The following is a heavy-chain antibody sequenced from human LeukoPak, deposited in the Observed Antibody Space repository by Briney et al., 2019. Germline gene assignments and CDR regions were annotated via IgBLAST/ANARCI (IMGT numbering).Heavy chain of an antibody. CDR3: AKVAGYRCSSPSCYYSDY. Sequence: GGALRLSCAASGFTFSSYGMHLVRQAPGKGLEWVAFIRYDGSNKYYADSVKGRFTISRDNSKNTLYLQMNSLRAEDTAVYYCAKVAGYRCSSPSCYYSDYWGQGTLVTVSS. CDR1: GFTFSSYG. CDR2: IRYDGSNK. V-gene: IGHV3-30*02. J-gene: IGHJ4*02. D-gene: IGHD2-2*01.